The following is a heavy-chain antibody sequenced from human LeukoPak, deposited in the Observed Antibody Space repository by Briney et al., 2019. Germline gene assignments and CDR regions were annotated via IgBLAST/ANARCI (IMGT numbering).Heavy chain of an antibody. V-gene: IGHV3-48*04. J-gene: IGHJ3*02. D-gene: IGHD1-14*01. CDR3: TNFKPPAPDALDI. CDR1: GFTFSSYS. CDR2: ISSSSSTI. Sequence: PGGSLRLSCAASGFTFSSYSMNWVRQAPGKGLEWVSYISSSSSTIYYADSVKGRFTISRDNAKNSVSLQMNSLRAEDTAVYYCTNFKPPAPDALDIWGQGTMITVSS.